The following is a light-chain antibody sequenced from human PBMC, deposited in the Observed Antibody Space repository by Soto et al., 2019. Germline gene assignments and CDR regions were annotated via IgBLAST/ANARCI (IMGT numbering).Light chain of an antibody. CDR2: WAS. CDR1: QSVLYSSNNKNY. CDR3: QQYYSTPFT. J-gene: IGKJ3*01. Sequence: DIVMTQSPDSLAVSLGERATINCKSSQSVLYSSNNKNYLAGYQQKPGQPPKLLIYWASTRESGVPDRFSGSGYGTDFTLTISSLQAEDVAVYYCQQYYSTPFTFGPGTKVDIK. V-gene: IGKV4-1*01.